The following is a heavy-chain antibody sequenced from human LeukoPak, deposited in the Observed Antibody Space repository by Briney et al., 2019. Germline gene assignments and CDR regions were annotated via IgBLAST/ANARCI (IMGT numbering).Heavy chain of an antibody. CDR2: IYYSGST. V-gene: IGHV4-4*07. CDR1: GGSISSYY. CDR3: ARFNQDSGYADQ. D-gene: IGHD5-12*01. Sequence: SETLSLTCTVSGGSISSYYWSWIRQPAGKGLEWIGRIYYSGSTNYNPSLKSRVTISVDTSKNQFSLKLSSVTAADTAVFYCARFNQDSGYADQRGQGTLVTVSS. J-gene: IGHJ4*02.